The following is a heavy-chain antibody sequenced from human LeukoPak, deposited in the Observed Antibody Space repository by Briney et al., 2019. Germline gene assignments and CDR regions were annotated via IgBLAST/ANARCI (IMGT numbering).Heavy chain of an antibody. CDR3: AIGRGSPGDYYYGMDV. CDR1: GASISSGDYY. D-gene: IGHD2-15*01. Sequence: SETLSLTCTVSGASISSGDYYWSWIRQPPGKGLEWIGSIYYSGSTYYNPSLKRRVTISVDTSKNQFSLNLSSVTAADTAVYYCAIGRGSPGDYYYGMDVWGQGTTVTVSS. J-gene: IGHJ6*02. V-gene: IGHV4-39*07. CDR2: IYYSGST.